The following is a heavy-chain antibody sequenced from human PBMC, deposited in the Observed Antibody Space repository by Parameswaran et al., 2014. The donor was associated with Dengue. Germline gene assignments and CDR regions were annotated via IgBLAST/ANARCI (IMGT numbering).Heavy chain of an antibody. V-gene: IGHV5-51*04. J-gene: IGHJ4*02. CDR2: IYPADSDA. CDR3: ARPLNRRYFDWYFQY. Sequence: VRQMPGKGLEWMGVIYPADSDARYSPSFQGQVTISADKPTKIAYLHLNNLKASDTAIYYCARPLNRRYFDWYFQYWGQGTLVTVSS. D-gene: IGHD3-9*01.